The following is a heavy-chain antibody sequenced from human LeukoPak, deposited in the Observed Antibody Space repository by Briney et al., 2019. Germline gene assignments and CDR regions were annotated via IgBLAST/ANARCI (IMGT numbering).Heavy chain of an antibody. V-gene: IGHV3-33*01. CDR1: GFTFSSYG. CDR3: ARDGESYGDYLH. CDR2: IWYDGSNK. Sequence: GGSLRLSCAASGFTFSSYGMHWVRQAPGKGLEWVAVIWYDGSNKYYADSVKGRFTISRDNSKNTLYLQMNSLRAEDTAVYYCARDGESYGDYLHWGQGTLVTVSS. J-gene: IGHJ4*02. D-gene: IGHD4-17*01.